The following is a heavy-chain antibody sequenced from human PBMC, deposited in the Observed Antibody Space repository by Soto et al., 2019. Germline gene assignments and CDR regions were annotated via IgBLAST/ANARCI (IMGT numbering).Heavy chain of an antibody. Sequence: PSETLSLTCAVYGESLNYFYWSWIRQAPGKGLEWIGEFYDGGSTNYNPSVKSRVTISAARSSNQFSLRMTSMTAADTAVYYCASDYTLRSYRFDYWGRGILVTVSS. CDR2: FYDGGST. CDR3: ASDYTLRSYRFDY. D-gene: IGHD3-10*01. V-gene: IGHV4-34*01. J-gene: IGHJ4*02. CDR1: GESLNYFY.